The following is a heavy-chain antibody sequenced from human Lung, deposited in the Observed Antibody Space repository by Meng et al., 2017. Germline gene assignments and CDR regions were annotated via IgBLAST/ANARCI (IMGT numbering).Heavy chain of an antibody. J-gene: IGHJ4*02. Sequence: QVQLVQSGAEVMKPGASFKVSCRASGYTFTSYFLLWVRQAPGQGLEWLATINCNNGGTNYEQRFQGRVTLTRDTPTSTVYMELSSLGYEDTAVYYCAREQSPGHFDYLGQGILVTVSS. CDR1: GYTFTSYF. CDR3: AREQSPGHFDY. D-gene: IGHD4-11*01. CDR2: INCNNGGT. V-gene: IGHV1-46*01.